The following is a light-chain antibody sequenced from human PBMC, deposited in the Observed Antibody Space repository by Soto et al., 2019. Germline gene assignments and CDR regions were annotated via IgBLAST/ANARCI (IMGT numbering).Light chain of an antibody. Sequence: QSALTQPASVSGSPGQSITISCTGTSSDVGGYHYVSWYQQHPGKAPKVMIYDVTDRPSGVSNRFSGSKSGDTASLTISGLQAEDEADDYCSSYTSSSTRVFGGGTQLTVL. J-gene: IGLJ3*02. CDR3: SSYTSSSTRV. CDR1: SSDVGGYHY. V-gene: IGLV2-14*01. CDR2: DVT.